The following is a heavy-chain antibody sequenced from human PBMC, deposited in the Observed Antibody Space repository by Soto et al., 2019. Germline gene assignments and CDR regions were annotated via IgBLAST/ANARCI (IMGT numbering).Heavy chain of an antibody. CDR3: ARDPWAADY. V-gene: IGHV3-66*01. D-gene: IGHD3-16*01. CDR1: GFTVSTKY. Sequence: EVQLVESGGGLVQPGGSLRLSCAASGFTVSTKYMSWVRQAPGKGLEWVSVIYSGGSTFYADCVRGRFTISRDNSKNTVHLQMNILRAEDTAVYYCARDPWAADYWGQGTLVTVSS. CDR2: IYSGGST. J-gene: IGHJ4*02.